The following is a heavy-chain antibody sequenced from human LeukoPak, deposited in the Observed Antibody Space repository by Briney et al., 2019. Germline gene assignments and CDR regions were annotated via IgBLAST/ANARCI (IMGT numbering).Heavy chain of an antibody. V-gene: IGHV3-7*01. Sequence: GGSLRLSCAASGFTFSSYWMSWVRQAPGKGLEGVANIKQDGSEKYSVDSVKGRFTISRDNPKTSLYMQMNSLRAEDTAVYYCARVMSASVWRSYGSYYYYYYMDIWGKGTTVTVSS. CDR2: IKQDGSEK. J-gene: IGHJ6*03. CDR3: ARVMSASVWRSYGSYYYYYYMDI. CDR1: GFTFSSYW. D-gene: IGHD3-16*01.